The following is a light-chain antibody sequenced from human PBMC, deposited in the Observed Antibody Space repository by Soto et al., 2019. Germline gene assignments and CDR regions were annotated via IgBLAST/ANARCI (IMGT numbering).Light chain of an antibody. V-gene: IGLV2-23*02. Sequence: QSVLTQPASVSGSPGQSITISCTGTSSDVGSYNLVSWYQQHPGKAPKLMIYEVSKRPSGVSNRFSGSKSGNTASLTISGLQAEDEVDYYCCSYAGSSPYVFGTGTKVTVL. CDR2: EVS. CDR3: CSYAGSSPYV. CDR1: SSDVGSYNL. J-gene: IGLJ1*01.